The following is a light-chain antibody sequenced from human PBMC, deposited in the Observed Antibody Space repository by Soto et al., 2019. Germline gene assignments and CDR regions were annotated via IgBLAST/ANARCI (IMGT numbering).Light chain of an antibody. CDR3: VSFTSSTTYV. Sequence: QSALTQPASVSGSPGQSITISCAGTMRDIGAYNLVSWYQQHPGKAPRLIFYEVRNRPSGVSNRFSGSKSGSTASLIISRLQTEDEADYYCVSFTSSTTYVFGSWTKLTVL. CDR1: MRDIGAYNL. V-gene: IGLV2-14*01. CDR2: EVR. J-gene: IGLJ1*01.